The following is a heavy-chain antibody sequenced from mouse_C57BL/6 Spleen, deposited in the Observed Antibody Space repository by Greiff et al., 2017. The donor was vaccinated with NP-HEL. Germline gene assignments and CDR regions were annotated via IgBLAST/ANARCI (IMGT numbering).Heavy chain of an antibody. V-gene: IGHV5-17*01. D-gene: IGHD4-1*02. CDR1: GFTFSDYG. J-gene: IGHJ4*01. Sequence: DVMLVESGGGLVKPGGSLKLSCAASGFTFSDYGMHWVRQAPEKGLEWVAYISSGSSTIYYADTVKGRFTISRDNAKNTLFLQMTSLRSEDTAMYYCARANSQLGRGAMDYWGQGTSVTVSS. CDR2: ISSGSSTI. CDR3: ARANSQLGRGAMDY.